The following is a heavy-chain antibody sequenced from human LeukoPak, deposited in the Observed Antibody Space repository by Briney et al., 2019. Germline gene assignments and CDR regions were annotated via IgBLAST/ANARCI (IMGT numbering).Heavy chain of an antibody. V-gene: IGHV3-30*02. Sequence: GGSLRLSCAASGFTFSSYGMHWVRQAPGKGLEWVAFIRYDGSNKYYADSVKGRFTISRDNPKNTLYLQMNSLRAEDTAVYYCAKDGSYYDSSGYYDYWGQGTLVTVSS. J-gene: IGHJ4*02. CDR3: AKDGSYYDSSGYYDY. CDR2: IRYDGSNK. CDR1: GFTFSSYG. D-gene: IGHD3-22*01.